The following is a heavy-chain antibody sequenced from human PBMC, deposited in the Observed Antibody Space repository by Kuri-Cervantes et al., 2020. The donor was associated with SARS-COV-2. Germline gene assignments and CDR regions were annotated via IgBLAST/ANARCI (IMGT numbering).Heavy chain of an antibody. CDR1: GFTFSDFA. CDR3: AIIAAPRSDWFDP. V-gene: IGHV3-30*04. Sequence: GGSLRLSCAASGFTFSDFAMHWIRQAPGKGLEWLSIISYSETTLYADSVKGRFTTSRDNAKNTLYLQMNSLRAEDTAVYYCAIIAAPRSDWFDPWGQGTLVTVSS. D-gene: IGHD6-6*01. J-gene: IGHJ5*02. CDR2: ISYSETTL.